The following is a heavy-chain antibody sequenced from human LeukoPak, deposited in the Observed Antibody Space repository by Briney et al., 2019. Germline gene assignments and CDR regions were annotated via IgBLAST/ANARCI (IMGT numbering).Heavy chain of an antibody. Sequence: GGSLRLSCAASGFTVSSNYTSWVRQAPGKGLEWVSVIYSGGSTYYADSVKGRFTISRDNSKNTLYLQMNSLRAEDTAVYYCARDHSSGYYYFWYWGQGTLVTVSS. CDR2: IYSGGST. D-gene: IGHD3-22*01. CDR3: ARDHSSGYYYFWY. CDR1: GFTVSSNY. V-gene: IGHV3-53*01. J-gene: IGHJ4*02.